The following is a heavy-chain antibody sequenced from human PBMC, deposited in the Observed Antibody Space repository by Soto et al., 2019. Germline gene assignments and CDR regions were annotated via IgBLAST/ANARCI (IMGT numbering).Heavy chain of an antibody. Sequence: PGGSLRLSCAASGFTFSSYGMHWVRQAPGKGLEWVAVIWYDGSNKYYADSVKGRFTISRDNSKNTLYLQMNSLRAEDTAVYYCARNPDYDIGTGLVPYYYYGMDVRGQRTTVTVSS. CDR3: ARNPDYDIGTGLVPYYYYGMDV. CDR1: GFTFSSYG. J-gene: IGHJ6*02. V-gene: IGHV3-33*01. CDR2: IWYDGSNK. D-gene: IGHD3-9*01.